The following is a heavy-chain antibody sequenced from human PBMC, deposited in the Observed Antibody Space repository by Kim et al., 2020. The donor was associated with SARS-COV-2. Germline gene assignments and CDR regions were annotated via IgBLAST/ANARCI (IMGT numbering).Heavy chain of an antibody. V-gene: IGHV4-39*07. J-gene: IGHJ4*02. D-gene: IGHD2-15*01. CDR3: ARDPTIYSGYPSDY. CDR1: GGSISSSSYY. CDR2: IYYSGST. Sequence: SETLSLTCTVSGGSISSSSYYWGWIRQPPGKGLEWIGSIYYSGSTYYNPSLKSRVTISVDTSKNQFSLKLSSVTAADTAVYYCARDPTIYSGYPSDYWGQGTLVNVSS.